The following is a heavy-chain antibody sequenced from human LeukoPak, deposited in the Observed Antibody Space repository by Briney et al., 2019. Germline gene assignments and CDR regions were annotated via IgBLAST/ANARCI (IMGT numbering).Heavy chain of an antibody. D-gene: IGHD3-3*01. J-gene: IGHJ4*02. CDR1: GFTFSSYA. V-gene: IGHV3-23*01. Sequence: GGSLRLSCAASGFTFSSYAMSWVRQAPGKGLEWVSAISGSGGSTYYADSVKGRFTISRDNSKNTLYLQMNSLRAEDTAVYYSAKGSEYYDFWSGTYYFDYWGQGTLVTVSS. CDR2: ISGSGGST. CDR3: AKGSEYYDFWSGTYYFDY.